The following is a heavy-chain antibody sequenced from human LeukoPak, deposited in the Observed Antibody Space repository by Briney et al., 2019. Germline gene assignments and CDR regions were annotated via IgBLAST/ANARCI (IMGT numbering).Heavy chain of an antibody. CDR1: GGSISSYY. J-gene: IGHJ3*01. Sequence: PSETLSLTCAVSGGSISSYYWSWIRQPAGKGLEWIGRIYTSGSTNYNPSLKSRVTMSVDTSKNQFSLKLSSVTAADTAVYYCARDQFPKAFLPAFEYLGQGTMVTVSS. V-gene: IGHV4-4*07. CDR2: IYTSGST. CDR3: ARDQFPKAFLPAFEY. D-gene: IGHD2-21*01.